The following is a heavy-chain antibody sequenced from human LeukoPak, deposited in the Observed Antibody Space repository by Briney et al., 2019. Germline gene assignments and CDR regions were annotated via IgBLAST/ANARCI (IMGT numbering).Heavy chain of an antibody. CDR3: ARAPEWELPGDRGKPFDY. CDR1: GGSISRGGYY. D-gene: IGHD1-26*01. Sequence: LCLSRNVSGGSISRGGYYWSWIRPHPRKGLEWIGYIYYSGSTYYNPSLKSRVTISVDTSKNQFSLKLSSVTAADTAVYYCARAPEWELPGDRGKPFDYWGQGTLVTVSA. CDR2: IYYSGST. J-gene: IGHJ4*02. V-gene: IGHV4-31*03.